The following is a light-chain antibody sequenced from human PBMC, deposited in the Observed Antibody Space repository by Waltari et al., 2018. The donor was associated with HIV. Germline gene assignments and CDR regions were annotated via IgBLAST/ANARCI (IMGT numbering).Light chain of an antibody. J-gene: IGLJ3*02. CDR3: GTWDTSLSGGV. Sequence: QSVLTPPPSVSAAPGQKVTISCSGSSSNIGNDYVSWYQHLPGAAPKLLIYDNDKRPSGIPDRFSGSKSGTSATLVITVRQTGDEADYYCGTWDTSLSGGVFGGGTKLTVL. V-gene: IGLV1-51*01. CDR2: DND. CDR1: SSNIGNDY.